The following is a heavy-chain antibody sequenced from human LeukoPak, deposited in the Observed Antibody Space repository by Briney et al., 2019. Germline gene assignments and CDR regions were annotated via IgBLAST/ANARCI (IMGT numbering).Heavy chain of an antibody. CDR3: AKSIAVAEKKDYYYYGMDV. D-gene: IGHD6-19*01. Sequence: GSLRLSCAASGFTFDDYAMYWVRQAPGKGLEWVSLISGDGGSTYYADSVKGRFTISRDNSKNSLYLQMNSLRTEDTALYYCAKSIAVAEKKDYYYYGMDVWGQGTTVTVSS. CDR1: GFTFDDYA. V-gene: IGHV3-43*02. CDR2: ISGDGGST. J-gene: IGHJ6*02.